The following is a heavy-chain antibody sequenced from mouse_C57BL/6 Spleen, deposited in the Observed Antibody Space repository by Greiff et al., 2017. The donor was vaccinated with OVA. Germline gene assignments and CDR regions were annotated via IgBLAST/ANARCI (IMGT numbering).Heavy chain of an antibody. CDR1: GYAFSSSW. J-gene: IGHJ1*03. V-gene: IGHV1-82*01. CDR2: INTGDGDT. CDR3: ARPSDWYFDV. Sequence: VQLVESGPELVKPGASVKLSCKASGYAFSSSWMNWVKQRPGKGLEWIGRINTGDGDTNYNGKVKGRATLTADKSSSTAYMQLSSLTSEDSAVYFCARPSDWYFDVWGTGTTVTVSS.